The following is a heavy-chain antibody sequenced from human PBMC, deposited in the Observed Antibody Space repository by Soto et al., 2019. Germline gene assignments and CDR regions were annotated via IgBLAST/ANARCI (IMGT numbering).Heavy chain of an antibody. CDR1: GGTFSSYA. CDR3: TRLEGYCSSTSCFPLTYYYYGMDV. D-gene: IGHD2-2*01. Sequence: QVQLVQSGAEVKKPGSSVKVSCKASGGTFSSYAISWVRQAPGQGLEWMGGIIPIFGTANYAQKFQGGVTITADESTSTAYMELSSLRSEDTAVYYCTRLEGYCSSTSCFPLTYYYYGMDVWGQGTTVTVSS. J-gene: IGHJ6*02. V-gene: IGHV1-69*01. CDR2: IIPIFGTA.